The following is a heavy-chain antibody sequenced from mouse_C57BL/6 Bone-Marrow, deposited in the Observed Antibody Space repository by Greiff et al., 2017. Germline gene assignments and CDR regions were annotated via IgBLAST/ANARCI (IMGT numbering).Heavy chain of an antibody. CDR1: GYTFTSYW. V-gene: IGHV1-69*01. CDR2: IDPTGSDT. J-gene: IGHJ3*01. Sequence: VQLQQPGAELVMPGASVKLSCKASGYTFTSYWMHWVKQRPGQGLEWIGEIDPTGSDTNYNQKFNGKSTMTVDKSSNTAYMQLSSLTSEDSAVYYYAKWGHGGGQAVAYWGQGTLVTVSA. D-gene: IGHD1-1*02. CDR3: AKWGHGGGQAVAY.